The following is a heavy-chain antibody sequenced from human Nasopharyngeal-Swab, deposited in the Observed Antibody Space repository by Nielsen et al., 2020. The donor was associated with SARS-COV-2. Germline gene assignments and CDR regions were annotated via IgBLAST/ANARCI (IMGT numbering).Heavy chain of an antibody. Sequence: GGSLRLSCTASGFTFGDYAMRWFRQAPGKGLEWVGFIRSKAYGGTTEYAASVKGRFTISRDDSKSIAYLQMNSLKTEDTAVYYCTRAGYSSGWAFDYWGQGTLVTVSS. J-gene: IGHJ4*02. CDR2: IRSKAYGGTT. CDR3: TRAGYSSGWAFDY. V-gene: IGHV3-49*03. CDR1: GFTFGDYA. D-gene: IGHD6-19*01.